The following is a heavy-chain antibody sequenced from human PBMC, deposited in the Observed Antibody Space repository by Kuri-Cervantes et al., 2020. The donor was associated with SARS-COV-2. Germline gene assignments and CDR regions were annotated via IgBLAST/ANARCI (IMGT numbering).Heavy chain of an antibody. J-gene: IGHJ4*02. CDR1: GGSTSSYY. D-gene: IGHD2-15*01. V-gene: IGHV4-59*01. CDR3: AGIYCSGGSCRGDDY. Sequence: SETLSLTGTVSGGSTSSYYWSWIRQPPGKGLAGIGYIYYSGSANYNPSLKSRVTISVDTAKNQFSLKLSSVTAADTAVYYCAGIYCSGGSCRGDDYWGQGILVTVSS. CDR2: IYYSGSA.